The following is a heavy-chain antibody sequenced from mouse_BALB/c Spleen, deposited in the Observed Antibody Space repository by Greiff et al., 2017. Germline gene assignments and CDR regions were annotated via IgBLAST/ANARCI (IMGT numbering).Heavy chain of an antibody. D-gene: IGHD1-1*02. CDR3: ARSGMTDY. CDR1: GFNIKDTY. V-gene: IGHV14-3*02. Sequence: VQLKESGAELVKPGASVKLSCTASGFNIKDTYMHWVKQRPEQGLEWIGRIDPANGNTKYDPKFQGKATITADTSSNTAYLQLSSLTSEDTAVYYCARSGMTDYWGQGTTLTVSS. J-gene: IGHJ2*01. CDR2: IDPANGNT.